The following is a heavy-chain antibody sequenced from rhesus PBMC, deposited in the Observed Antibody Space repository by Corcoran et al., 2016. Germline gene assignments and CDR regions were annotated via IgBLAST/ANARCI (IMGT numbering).Heavy chain of an antibody. V-gene: IGHV4-169*02. Sequence: QLQLQESGPGLVKPSETLSLTCAVSGGSISRSYWSWIRQAPGKGLEWIGNIYGSGSSTNYNPSLKSRVTLSVDTSKNQLSLKLSSVTAADTAVYYCAREAYGSSFFDYWGQGVLVTVSS. CDR1: GGSISRSY. CDR3: AREAYGSSFFDY. J-gene: IGHJ4*01. D-gene: IGHD4-29*01. CDR2: IYGSGSST.